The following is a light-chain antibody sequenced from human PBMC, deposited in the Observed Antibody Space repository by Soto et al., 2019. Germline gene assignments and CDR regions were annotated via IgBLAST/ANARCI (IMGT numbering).Light chain of an antibody. Sequence: QSALTQPASMSGSPGQSITISCTGTSSDDGGYDYVSWYQQHPGKAPQLMIYDVNNRPSGVSNRFSGSKSGNTASLTISGLQAEDEADYYCSSYTSSSTLVFGTGTKLTVL. V-gene: IGLV2-14*01. CDR1: SSDDGGYDY. CDR2: DVN. CDR3: SSYTSSSTLV. J-gene: IGLJ1*01.